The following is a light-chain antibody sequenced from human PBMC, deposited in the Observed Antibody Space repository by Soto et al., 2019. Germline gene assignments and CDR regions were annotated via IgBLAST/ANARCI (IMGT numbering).Light chain of an antibody. CDR1: SSDVGLYNY. J-gene: IGLJ1*01. CDR2: DVT. V-gene: IGLV2-14*01. CDR3: SSYTSSTTYV. Sequence: QSVLTQPASVSGSPGQSITISCTGTSSDVGLYNYVSWYQQHPGKAPKLMIYDVTNRPSGVSNRFSGSKSGNTASLTISGLQAEDEADYYCSSYTSSTTYVFGTGTKLTVL.